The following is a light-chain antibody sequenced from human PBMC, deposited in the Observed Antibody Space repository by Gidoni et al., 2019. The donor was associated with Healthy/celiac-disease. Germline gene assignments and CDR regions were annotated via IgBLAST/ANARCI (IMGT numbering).Light chain of an antibody. J-gene: IGKJ4*01. CDR1: QRGLYSSNNKNY. CDR2: WAS. V-gene: IGKV4-1*01. CDR3: QQYYSTPLT. Sequence: DIVMTQSPDSLAVSLGARATINCKSSQRGLYSSNNKNYLAWYQQKPGQPPKLLIYWASTREAGVPDRFSGSGSGTDFTLTISSLQAEDVAVYYCQQYYSTPLTFXGXTKVEIK.